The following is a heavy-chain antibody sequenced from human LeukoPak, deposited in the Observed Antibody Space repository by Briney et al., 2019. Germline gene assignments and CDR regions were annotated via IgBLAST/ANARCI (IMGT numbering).Heavy chain of an antibody. CDR2: ISYDGSNN. CDR3: AREATVSKFDY. Sequence: PGRSLRLSCAASGFTFSSYAMHWVRQAPGKGLEWVAVISYDGSNNYYADSVKGRFTISRDNSKNTLYLQMNSLRPEDTAVYFCAREATVSKFDYWGQGTLVTVSS. V-gene: IGHV3-30-3*01. J-gene: IGHJ4*02. D-gene: IGHD4-17*01. CDR1: GFTFSSYA.